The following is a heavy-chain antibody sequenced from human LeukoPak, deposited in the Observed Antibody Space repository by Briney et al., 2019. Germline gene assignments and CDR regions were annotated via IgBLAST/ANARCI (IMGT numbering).Heavy chain of an antibody. V-gene: IGHV3-15*01. CDR1: GFTFSNTW. CDR2: IQSKTDGGTT. CDR3: ATLTVRGVINI. J-gene: IGHJ4*02. Sequence: EPGGSLRLSCAASGFTFSNTWMNWVRQAPGKGLEWVGRIQSKTDGGTTEYAAPVKGGFTISRDDSKTTLYLQMNSLKTEDTAVYYCATLTVRGVINIWGQGTLVTVSS. D-gene: IGHD3-10*01.